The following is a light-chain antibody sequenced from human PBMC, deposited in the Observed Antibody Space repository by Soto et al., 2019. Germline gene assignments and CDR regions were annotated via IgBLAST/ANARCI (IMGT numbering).Light chain of an antibody. V-gene: IGKV3-11*01. CDR3: QQSYNWSPLT. CDR1: QSVGNS. CDR2: DAS. J-gene: IGKJ5*01. Sequence: EIVLTQSPATLSLSLGDRATLSCRASQSVGNSLAWYQQMSGQAPRLLIYDASNRATGIPARFSGGGSGTGFTLTITSLEPEDFAVYYCQQSYNWSPLTFGQGTRLEIK.